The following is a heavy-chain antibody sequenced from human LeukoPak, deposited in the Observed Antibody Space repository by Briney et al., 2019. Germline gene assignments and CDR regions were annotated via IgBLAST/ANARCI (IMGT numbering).Heavy chain of an antibody. J-gene: IGHJ4*02. CDR1: GFTFITYW. CDR2: IKQDGSVK. CDR3: AKSGYNHFDY. V-gene: IGHV3-7*01. Sequence: GGSLRLSCAASGFTFITYWISSVRQSPGKGLGCVANIKQDGSVKYYLDSVKGRFTISRDNAKNSLYLQMNSLRAEDTAVYYCAKSGYNHFDYWGQGTLVTVSS. D-gene: IGHD5-24*01.